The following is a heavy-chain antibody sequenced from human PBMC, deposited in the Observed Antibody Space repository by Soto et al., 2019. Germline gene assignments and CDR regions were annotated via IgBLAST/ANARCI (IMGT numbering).Heavy chain of an antibody. Sequence: GGSLRLSCAASGLTFSSYGMHWVRQAPGKGLEWVAVISYDGSNKYYADSVKGRFTISRDNSKNTLYLQMNSLRAEDTAVYYCAKAGYGDYDAFDIWGQGTMVTVSS. CDR1: GLTFSSYG. J-gene: IGHJ3*02. D-gene: IGHD4-17*01. CDR3: AKAGYGDYDAFDI. V-gene: IGHV3-30*18. CDR2: ISYDGSNK.